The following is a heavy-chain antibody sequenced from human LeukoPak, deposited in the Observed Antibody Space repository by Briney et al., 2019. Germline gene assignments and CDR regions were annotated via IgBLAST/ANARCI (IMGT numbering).Heavy chain of an antibody. D-gene: IGHD3-10*01. Sequence: GGSLRLSCAASGFTFSSYWMSWVRQAPGKGLEWVANIKQDGSEKYYVDSVKGRLTISRDNAKNTLYLQMNSLRAEDTAVYYCAKEADYYGSGSYSTLSYWGQGTLVTVSS. V-gene: IGHV3-7*01. J-gene: IGHJ4*02. CDR3: AKEADYYGSGSYSTLSY. CDR2: IKQDGSEK. CDR1: GFTFSSYW.